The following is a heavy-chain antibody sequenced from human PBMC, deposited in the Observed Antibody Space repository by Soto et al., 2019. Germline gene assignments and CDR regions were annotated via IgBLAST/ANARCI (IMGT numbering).Heavy chain of an antibody. CDR3: AKGGATAAALDY. J-gene: IGHJ4*02. Sequence: QIQLVESGGGVVQPGRSLRLSCAASGFAFRSYGMHWVRQVPGRGLDWLSVISYDKNTIHYAGSVRGRFTISRDNSKNTVYLDIKSLRPEDTAIYYCAKGGATAAALDYWGQGTLVTVSP. V-gene: IGHV3-30*18. CDR2: ISYDKNTI. CDR1: GFAFRSYG. D-gene: IGHD2-15*01.